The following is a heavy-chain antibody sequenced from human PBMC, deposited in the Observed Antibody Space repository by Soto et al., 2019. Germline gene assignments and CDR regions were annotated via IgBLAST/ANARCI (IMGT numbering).Heavy chain of an antibody. Sequence: QVQLVQSGAEVKVPGASVKVSCKASGYTFTGYYMHWARQAPGQGLEWMGWIKSFNGDTNYAQKFQGRVTLTRDTSISTAYMELSRLKSDDTAVYYCARVVSPYYDVLTGNWFDPWGQGTLVTVSS. V-gene: IGHV1-2*02. CDR3: ARVVSPYYDVLTGNWFDP. J-gene: IGHJ5*02. CDR2: IKSFNGDT. D-gene: IGHD3-9*01. CDR1: GYTFTGYY.